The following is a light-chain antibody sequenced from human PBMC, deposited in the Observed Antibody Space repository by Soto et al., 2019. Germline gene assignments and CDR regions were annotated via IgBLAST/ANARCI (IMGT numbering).Light chain of an antibody. V-gene: IGKV3-15*01. CDR1: QRVGSN. Sequence: EIVMTQSPATLSVSPGERATLSCRASQRVGSNLAWYQQKPGQAPRLLIYGASTRATGIPARISGSGSGTEFTLTVSSLQSEDFAVYYCQPYNNWPYTFGQGTTLEIK. CDR3: QPYNNWPYT. CDR2: GAS. J-gene: IGKJ2*01.